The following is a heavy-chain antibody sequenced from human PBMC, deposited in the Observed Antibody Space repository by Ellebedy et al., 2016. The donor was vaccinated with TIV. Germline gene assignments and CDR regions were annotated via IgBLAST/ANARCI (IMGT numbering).Heavy chain of an antibody. CDR3: ARMTKGWETLRWFNP. CDR2: MNPNNGNT. CDR1: RYTFTSYD. Sequence: ASVKVSXKASRYTFTSYDINWVRQATGQGLEWMGWMNPNNGNTGYAQKFQGRVTMTRNTSISTAYMELSSLRSEDTAVYFCARMTKGWETLRWFNPWGQGTLVTVSS. D-gene: IGHD1-26*01. V-gene: IGHV1-8*01. J-gene: IGHJ5*02.